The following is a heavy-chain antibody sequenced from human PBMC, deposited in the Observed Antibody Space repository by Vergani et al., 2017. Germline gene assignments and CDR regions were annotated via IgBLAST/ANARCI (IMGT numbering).Heavy chain of an antibody. Sequence: QVQLVQSGAEVKKPGASVKVSCKASGYTFSTYGISWVRQAPGQGLEWMGWISAYNGNTNYPEKFQGRLTMTTDTSTRTAYMELRSLRSDDTAVYYCASNPRLGGDVVDSWGQGTLVTVSS. CDR3: ASNPRLGGDVVDS. CDR1: GYTFSTYG. V-gene: IGHV1-18*01. J-gene: IGHJ4*02. CDR2: ISAYNGNT. D-gene: IGHD3-16*01.